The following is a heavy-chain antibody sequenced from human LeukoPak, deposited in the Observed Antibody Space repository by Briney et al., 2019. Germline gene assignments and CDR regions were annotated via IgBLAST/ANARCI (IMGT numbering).Heavy chain of an antibody. CDR1: GFTFSSYG. Sequence: GGSLRLSCAASGFTFSSYGMHWVRQAPGKGLEWVAVIWYDGSNKYYADSVKGRFTISRDNSKNTLYLQMNSLRAEDTAVYYCAKDPTSVRATVFDYWGQGTLVTVSS. V-gene: IGHV3-33*06. CDR3: AKDPTSVRATVFDY. D-gene: IGHD1-26*01. CDR2: IWYDGSNK. J-gene: IGHJ4*02.